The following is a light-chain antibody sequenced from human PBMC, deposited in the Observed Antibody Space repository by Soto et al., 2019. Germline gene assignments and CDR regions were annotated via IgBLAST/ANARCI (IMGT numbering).Light chain of an antibody. V-gene: IGKV1-39*01. CDR2: AAS. J-gene: IGKJ4*01. CDR3: QQSYSTPP. CDR1: QNISSY. Sequence: DIQMTQSPSSLSASVGDRVTITCRASQNISSYLNWYQQKPGKAPKLLIYAASSLQSGVPSRFSGSGSGTDFTLTISSLQPEDFATYYCQQSYSTPPFGGGTKVEIK.